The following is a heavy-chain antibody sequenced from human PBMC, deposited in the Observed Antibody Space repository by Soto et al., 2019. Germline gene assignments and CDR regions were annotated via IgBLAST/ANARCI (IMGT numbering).Heavy chain of an antibody. Sequence: QVQLVESGGDLVKPGGSLRLSCAASGFPFSDYYMSWIRQAPGKGLEWVSSISSSSSDTNYAQSVKGRFTISRDNAKNSLHLQMNGLRAEDTAVYYCARRRPTGYYNYWGQGTLVTVSA. V-gene: IGHV3-11*05. D-gene: IGHD3-9*01. CDR2: ISSSSSDT. CDR1: GFPFSDYY. J-gene: IGHJ4*02. CDR3: ARRRPTGYYNY.